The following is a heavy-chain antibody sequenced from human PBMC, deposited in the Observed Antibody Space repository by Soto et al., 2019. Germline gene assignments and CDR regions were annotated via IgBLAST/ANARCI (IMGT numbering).Heavy chain of an antibody. CDR2: IKSKTDGGTI. D-gene: IGHD5-18*01. CDR1: GFSFSNAR. J-gene: IGHJ4*02. CDR3: ITGGPGNTAQPYYFDF. V-gene: IGHV3-15*07. Sequence: GGSLRLSCAASGFSFSNARMNWVRQAPRKGMKRVGRIKSKTDGGTIDYAAPVKGRFTISRDDSKTTVFLQMNSLKTEDTALFYCITGGPGNTAQPYYFDFWGQGSQVTVSS.